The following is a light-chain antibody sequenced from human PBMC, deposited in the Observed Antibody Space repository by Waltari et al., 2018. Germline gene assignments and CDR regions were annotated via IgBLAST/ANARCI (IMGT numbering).Light chain of an antibody. CDR3: CSYVGGSRVL. J-gene: IGLJ2*01. Sequence: QSVLTQPASVSGSPGQSITIPCTGTRSEIGAYNFVSWFQQLPGQAPRLLISEATKRPSGVSYRFSGSKSGNTASLSISDLQAEDEADYYCCSYVGGSRVLFGGGTKLTV. CDR2: EAT. V-gene: IGLV2-23*01. CDR1: RSEIGAYNF.